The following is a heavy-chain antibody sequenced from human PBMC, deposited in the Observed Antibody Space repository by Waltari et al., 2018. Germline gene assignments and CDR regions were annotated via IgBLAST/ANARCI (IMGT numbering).Heavy chain of an antibody. V-gene: IGHV1-2*06. CDR1: GYNFTDSV. CDR2: INPKSGAT. J-gene: IGHJ5*02. D-gene: IGHD2-21*01. Sequence: QVQLVQSGAEVKKPEASANVSCKASGYNFTDSVIDWVGHAPGQGLEWMGRINPKSGATTYPQKLQGRITMTRDTSIGTAYMELGSVTSDDTALYYCARHIDSIRSAWGQGTLVTVSS. CDR3: ARHIDSIRSA.